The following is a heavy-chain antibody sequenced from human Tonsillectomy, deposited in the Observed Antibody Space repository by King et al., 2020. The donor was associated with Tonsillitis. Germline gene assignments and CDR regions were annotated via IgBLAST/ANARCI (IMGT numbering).Heavy chain of an antibody. CDR1: GGSISSHY. Sequence: VQLQESGPGLVKPSETLSLTCTVSGGSISSHYWSWIRQPPGKGLEWIGYISDTGSTNYNPSLKSRVTISVDTSKNQFSLKLSSVTAADSAVYYCAGDRRLYDTVNYYYMDVWGKGTAVTVSS. V-gene: IGHV4-59*11. CDR2: ISDTGST. D-gene: IGHD3-9*01. J-gene: IGHJ6*03. CDR3: AGDRRLYDTVNYYYMDV.